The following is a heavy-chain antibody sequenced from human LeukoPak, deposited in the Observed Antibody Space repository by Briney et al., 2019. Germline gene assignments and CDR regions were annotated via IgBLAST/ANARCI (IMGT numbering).Heavy chain of an antibody. J-gene: IGHJ4*02. CDR3: ARDLISLTVTTPLSDY. Sequence: SVKVSCKASGYTFTSYGISWVRRAPGQGLEWMGWISAYNGNTNYAQKLQGRVTMTTDTSTSTAYMELRSLRSDDTAVYYCARDLISLTVTTPLSDYWGQGTLVTVSS. V-gene: IGHV1-18*01. CDR1: GYTFTSYG. CDR2: ISAYNGNT. D-gene: IGHD4-17*01.